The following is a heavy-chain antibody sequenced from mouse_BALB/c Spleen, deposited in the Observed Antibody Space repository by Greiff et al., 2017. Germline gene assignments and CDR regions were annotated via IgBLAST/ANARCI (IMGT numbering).Heavy chain of an antibody. J-gene: IGHJ4*01. D-gene: IGHD3-1*01. CDR2: IFPGTGTT. CDR1: GYTFTSYW. CDR3: ARSQLGLRNYAMDY. Sequence: QVQLQQSGAELVKPGASVKLSCKTSGYTFTSYWIQWVKQRPGQGLGWIGEIFPGTGTTYYNEKFKGKATLTIDTSSSTAYMQLSSLTSEDSAVYFCARSQLGLRNYAMDYWGQGTSVTVSS. V-gene: IGHV1S132*01.